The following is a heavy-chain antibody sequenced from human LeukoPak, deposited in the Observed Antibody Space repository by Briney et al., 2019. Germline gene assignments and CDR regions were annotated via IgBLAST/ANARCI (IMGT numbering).Heavy chain of an antibody. D-gene: IGHD3-16*01. Sequence: GSLRLSCAASGFTFSSYWMSWVRQAPGKGLEWVANIKQDGSEKYYVDSVKGRFTISRDNAKNSLYLQMNSLRAEDTAVYYCARDTIYVWGSYSNWFDPWGQGTLVTVSS. CDR1: GFTFSSYW. CDR2: IKQDGSEK. CDR3: ARDTIYVWGSYSNWFDP. V-gene: IGHV3-7*01. J-gene: IGHJ5*02.